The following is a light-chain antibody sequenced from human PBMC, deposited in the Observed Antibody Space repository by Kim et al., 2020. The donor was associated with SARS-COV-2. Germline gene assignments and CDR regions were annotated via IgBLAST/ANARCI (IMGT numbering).Light chain of an antibody. CDR2: GAS. CDR3: QQYGFSPYT. V-gene: IGKV3-20*01. Sequence: TPGERATRSCRASQSVSASSFAWYQQKPGQAPRLLIYGASNRPSGIPDRFSGSGSGTDFTLTISRLEPEDFAVYFCQQYGFSPYTFGQGTKLEI. J-gene: IGKJ2*01. CDR1: QSVSASS.